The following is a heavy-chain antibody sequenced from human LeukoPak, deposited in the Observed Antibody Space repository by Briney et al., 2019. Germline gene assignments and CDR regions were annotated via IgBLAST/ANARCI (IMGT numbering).Heavy chain of an antibody. CDR1: GFTFSGSA. CDR3: TRHADIVVVPAAAPTDY. V-gene: IGHV3-73*01. CDR2: IRSKANSYAT. Sequence: GKSLRLSCAASGFTFSGSAMHWVRQASGKGLEWVGRIRSKANSYATAYAASVKGRFTISRDDSKNTAYLQMNSLKTEDTAVYYCTRHADIVVVPAAAPTDYWGQGTLVTVSS. D-gene: IGHD2-2*01. J-gene: IGHJ4*02.